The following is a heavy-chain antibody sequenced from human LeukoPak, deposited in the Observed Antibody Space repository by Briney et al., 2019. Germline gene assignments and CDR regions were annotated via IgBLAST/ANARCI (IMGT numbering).Heavy chain of an antibody. CDR1: RFTFSDYF. Sequence: GGSLRLSSAASRFTFSDYFMTWIRQAPGKGLEWVSYISTSGSTIFYADSVQGRFTISRDNAKNSLYLQMNSLRAEDTAVYYCARAIGSGYVWFDYWGQGTLVTVSS. CDR2: ISTSGSTI. D-gene: IGHD5-12*01. CDR3: ARAIGSGYVWFDY. V-gene: IGHV3-11*01. J-gene: IGHJ4*02.